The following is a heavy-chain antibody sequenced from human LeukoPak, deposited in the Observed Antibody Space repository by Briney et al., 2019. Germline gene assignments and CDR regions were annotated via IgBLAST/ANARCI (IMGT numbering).Heavy chain of an antibody. J-gene: IGHJ4*02. Sequence: TGGSLRLSCAASGFTVSSNYMSWVRRAPGKGLEWVSVIYSGGSTYYADSVKGRFTISRDNSKNTLYLQMNSLRAEDTAVYYCARDRVVRGVITPYYFDYWGQGTLVTVSS. D-gene: IGHD3-10*01. V-gene: IGHV3-66*02. CDR1: GFTVSSNY. CDR3: ARDRVVRGVITPYYFDY. CDR2: IYSGGST.